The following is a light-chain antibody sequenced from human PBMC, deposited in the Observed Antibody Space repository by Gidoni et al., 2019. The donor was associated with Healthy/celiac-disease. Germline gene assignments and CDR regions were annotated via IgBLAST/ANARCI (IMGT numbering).Light chain of an antibody. J-gene: IGLJ2*01. CDR2: YDS. Sequence: SYVLTQPPPVSVAPGKTARITCGGNNIGSNSVHWYQQKPGQAPVLVIYYDSDRPSGTPERFSGSNSGNTATLTISRVEAGDEADYYCQVWDSSSDHVVFGGGTKLTVL. CDR3: QVWDSSSDHVV. V-gene: IGLV3-21*04. CDR1: NIGSNS.